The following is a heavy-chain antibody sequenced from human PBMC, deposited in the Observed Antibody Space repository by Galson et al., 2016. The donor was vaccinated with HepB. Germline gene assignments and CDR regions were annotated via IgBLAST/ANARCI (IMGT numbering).Heavy chain of an antibody. CDR3: ARDPNAAATGTWG. D-gene: IGHD6-13*01. CDR1: GISVSNNY. V-gene: IGHV3-53*01. J-gene: IGHJ4*02. Sequence: SLRLSCAASGISVSNNYMIWVRQAPGKGLEWVSSIYNGGATHYADSVKGRFTISRDSSKNTLYLQMNSLRAEDTAVYFCARDPNAAATGTWGWGQGTLVTVSS. CDR2: IYNGGAT.